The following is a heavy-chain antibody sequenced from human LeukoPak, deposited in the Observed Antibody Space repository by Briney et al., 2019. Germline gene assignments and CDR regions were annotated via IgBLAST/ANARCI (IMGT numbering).Heavy chain of an antibody. Sequence: GGSLRLSCAASGFTFSSYWMSWVRQAPGKGLEWVSSISSSSSYIYYADSVKGRFTISRDNAKNSLYLQTNSLRSEDTAVYYCARGRYEPTELSSSWYWERIAVAGQLDYWGQGTLVTVSS. J-gene: IGHJ4*02. D-gene: IGHD6-19*01. CDR2: ISSSSSYI. V-gene: IGHV3-21*04. CDR3: ARGRYEPTELSSSWYWERIAVAGQLDY. CDR1: GFTFSSYW.